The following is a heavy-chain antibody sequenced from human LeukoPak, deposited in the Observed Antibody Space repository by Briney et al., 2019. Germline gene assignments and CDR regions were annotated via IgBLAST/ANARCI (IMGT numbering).Heavy chain of an antibody. V-gene: IGHV1-69*05. CDR3: ARTTIFGVADWYFDL. CDR2: IIPIFGTP. CDR1: GGTFSSYA. J-gene: IGHJ2*01. Sequence: ASVKVSCKASGGTFSSYAINWVRQAPGQGLEWMGGIIPIFGTPNYAQKFQDRVTITTDESTSTAYMELSSLRSEDTAVYYCARTTIFGVADWYFDLWGRGTVVTVS. D-gene: IGHD3-3*01.